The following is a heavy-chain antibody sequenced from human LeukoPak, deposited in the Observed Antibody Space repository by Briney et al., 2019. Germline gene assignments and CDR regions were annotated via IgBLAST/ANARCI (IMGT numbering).Heavy chain of an antibody. J-gene: IGHJ6*03. CDR2: IYYSGST. CDR1: GGSISSYY. D-gene: IGHD5-18*01. CDR3: ARTEPGYSYGYSYYYYYYMDV. Sequence: SETLSLTCTVSGGSISSYYWSWIRQPPGKGLEWIGYIYYSGSTNYNPSLKSRVTISVDTSKNQFSLKLSSVTAADTAVYYCARTEPGYSYGYSYYYYYYMDVWGKGTTVTVSS. V-gene: IGHV4-59*01.